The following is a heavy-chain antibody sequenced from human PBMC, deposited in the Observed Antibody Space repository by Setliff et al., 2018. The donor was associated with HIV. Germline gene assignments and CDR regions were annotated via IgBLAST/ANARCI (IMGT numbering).Heavy chain of an antibody. CDR3: AREIYGGNSRPFDY. Sequence: SETLSLTCTVSGGSINSYFWHWIRQPPGKGLEWIGYIYYSGSTNYNPSLKSRVTISVDTSKNQPSLKLSSVTAADTAVYYCAREIYGGNSRPFDYWGQGTLVTVSS. D-gene: IGHD4-17*01. V-gene: IGHV4-59*01. J-gene: IGHJ4*02. CDR1: GGSINSYF. CDR2: IYYSGST.